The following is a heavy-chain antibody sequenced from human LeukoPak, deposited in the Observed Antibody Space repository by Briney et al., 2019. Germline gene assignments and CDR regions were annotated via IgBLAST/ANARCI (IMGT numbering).Heavy chain of an antibody. CDR1: GFTFSSYA. D-gene: IGHD6-13*01. CDR2: ISDSAYST. V-gene: IGHV3-23*01. J-gene: IGHJ4*02. Sequence: GGSLRLSCAASGFTFSSYAMSWVRQAPGKGLEWVSGISDSAYSTFYADSVKGRFTISRDNSKNTLYLQMNSLRGDDTAIYYCARELAAWGQGTLVTVSS. CDR3: ARELAA.